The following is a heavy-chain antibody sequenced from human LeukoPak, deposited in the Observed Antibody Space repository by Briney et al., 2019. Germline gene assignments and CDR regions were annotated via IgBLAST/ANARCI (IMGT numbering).Heavy chain of an antibody. D-gene: IGHD3-22*01. Sequence: GGSLRLSCAASGFTFSTYGMSWVRQAPGKGLEWVSSIGSDGGNTYYTDSVKGRFTISRDNSKNTLYLQMNSLRAEDTAVYYCAKDWVYYDSSGYRYYFDYWGQGTLVTVSS. CDR2: IGSDGGNT. V-gene: IGHV3-23*01. J-gene: IGHJ4*02. CDR1: GFTFSTYG. CDR3: AKDWVYYDSSGYRYYFDY.